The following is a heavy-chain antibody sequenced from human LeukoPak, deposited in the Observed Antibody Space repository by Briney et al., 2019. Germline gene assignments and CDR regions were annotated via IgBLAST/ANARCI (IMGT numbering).Heavy chain of an antibody. CDR2: IYHSGST. CDR3: ARVDYYDSSGYYF. Sequence: SETLSLTCAVSGGSISSSNWWSWVRQPPGKGLEWIGEIYHSGSTNYNPSLKSRVTISVDKSKNQFSLKLSSVTAADTAVYYCARVDYYDSSGYYFWGQGTLVTVSS. CDR1: GGSISSSNW. D-gene: IGHD3-22*01. V-gene: IGHV4-4*02. J-gene: IGHJ4*02.